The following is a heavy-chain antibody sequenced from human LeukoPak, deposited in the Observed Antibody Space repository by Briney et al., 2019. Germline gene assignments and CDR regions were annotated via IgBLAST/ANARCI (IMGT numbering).Heavy chain of an antibody. CDR3: AKSAAAGYYFDY. CDR2: ISGNSGSI. V-gene: IGHV3-9*03. D-gene: IGHD6-13*01. J-gene: IGHJ4*02. CDR1: GFTFDDYA. Sequence: PGGSLRLSCAASGFTFDDYAMHWVRQAPGKGLELVSGISGNSGSIGYADSVKGRFTISTDNAKNPLYLQMNSLRGEDMALYYCAKSAAAGYYFDYWGQGTLVTVSS.